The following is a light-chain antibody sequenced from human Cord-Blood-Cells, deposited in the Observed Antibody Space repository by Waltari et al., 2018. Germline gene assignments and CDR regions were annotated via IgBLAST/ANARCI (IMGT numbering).Light chain of an antibody. CDR3: QQSYSTPPT. CDR2: AAS. CDR1: QSISSD. J-gene: IGKJ5*01. Sequence: DIQMTQSPSSLSASVGDRVTITCRVSQSISSDLNWYQQKPGKAPKLLIYAASSLKSGVPSRFSGSGSGTDFTLTISSLQPEDFATYYCQQSYSTPPTLGQGTRLEIK. V-gene: IGKV1-39*01.